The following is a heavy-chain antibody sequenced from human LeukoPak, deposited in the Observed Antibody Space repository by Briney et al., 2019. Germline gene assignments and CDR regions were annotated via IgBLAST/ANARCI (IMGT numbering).Heavy chain of an antibody. Sequence: GGSLRLSCAVSGFTFSRYSMNWVRQAPGKGLGWVSYISESSSTKYYADSVKGRFTISRDNAQNSLFLQMSSLRAEDTAVYYCARVATSLARDDYWGQGTLVTVSS. J-gene: IGHJ4*02. CDR1: GFTFSRYS. V-gene: IGHV3-48*01. CDR2: ISESSSTK. CDR3: ARVATSLARDDY.